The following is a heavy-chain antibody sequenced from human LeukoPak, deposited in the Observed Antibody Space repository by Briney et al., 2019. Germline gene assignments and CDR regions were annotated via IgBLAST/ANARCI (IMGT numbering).Heavy chain of an antibody. V-gene: IGHV3-7*01. CDR3: ARARGDGYQWYFDL. CDR1: GFTFSSYW. D-gene: IGHD5-24*01. Sequence: GGSLRLSCAASGFTFSSYWMNWVRQAPGKGLERVANIKQDGSEKNYVDFVKGRFTISRDNAKNSLDLQMNSLRAEDTAMYYCARARGDGYQWYFDLWGRGTLVTVSS. CDR2: IKQDGSEK. J-gene: IGHJ2*01.